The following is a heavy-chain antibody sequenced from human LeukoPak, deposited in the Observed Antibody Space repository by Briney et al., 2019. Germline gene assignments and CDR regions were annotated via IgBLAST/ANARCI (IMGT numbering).Heavy chain of an antibody. CDR1: GYALTELS. CDR3: ATEDLGAAAGYFDL. CDR2: FDPEDGET. V-gene: IGHV1-24*01. D-gene: IGHD6-13*01. Sequence: ASVKVSCKVSGYALTELSMHWVRQAPGKGLEWKGGFDPEDGETIYAQKFQGRVTMTEDTSTDTAYMELSSLRSEDTAVYYCATEDLGAAAGYFDLWGRGTLVTVSS. J-gene: IGHJ2*01.